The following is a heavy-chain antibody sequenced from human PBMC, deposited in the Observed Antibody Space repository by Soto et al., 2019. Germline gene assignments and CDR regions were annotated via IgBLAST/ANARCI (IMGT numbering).Heavy chain of an antibody. Sequence: QVQLVESGGGVVQPGRSLIVSCAASGHTFSSYGMHWVRQAPGKGLEWVAAISYDGRNKNYADSVEGRFTISRDNSKNTVYLQMNSLRAEDTAVYYCAKDTYDHDSSGYYTFDYWGQGTLVTVSS. CDR1: GHTFSSYG. CDR2: ISYDGRNK. D-gene: IGHD3-22*01. J-gene: IGHJ4*02. CDR3: AKDTYDHDSSGYYTFDY. V-gene: IGHV3-30*18.